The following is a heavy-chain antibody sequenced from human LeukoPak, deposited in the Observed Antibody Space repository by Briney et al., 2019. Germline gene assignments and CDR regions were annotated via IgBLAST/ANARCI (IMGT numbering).Heavy chain of an antibody. Sequence: SVKVSCKASEGTFISYAISWVRQAPGQGLEWMGGIIPIFGTANYAQKFQGRVTITADESTSTAYMELSSLRSEDTAVYYCARERSSWEYYYDSSVAVDYMDVWGKGTTVTISS. CDR1: EGTFISYA. D-gene: IGHD3-22*01. CDR3: ARERSSWEYYYDSSVAVDYMDV. J-gene: IGHJ6*03. V-gene: IGHV1-69*13. CDR2: IIPIFGTA.